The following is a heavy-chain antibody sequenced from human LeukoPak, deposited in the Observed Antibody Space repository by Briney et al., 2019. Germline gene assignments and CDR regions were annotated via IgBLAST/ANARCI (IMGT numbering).Heavy chain of an antibody. V-gene: IGHV3-53*01. CDR1: GFTVSSNY. CDR2: IYSGGST. D-gene: IGHD3-22*01. J-gene: IGHJ4*02. Sequence: TGGSLRLSCAASGFTVSSNYMSWVRQAPGKGLEWVSVIYSGGSTYYADSVKGRFTISRDNSKNTLYLQMNSLRAEDTAVYYCAREVLIRYVCSGYHTHWGQGTLVTVSS. CDR3: AREVLIRYVCSGYHTH.